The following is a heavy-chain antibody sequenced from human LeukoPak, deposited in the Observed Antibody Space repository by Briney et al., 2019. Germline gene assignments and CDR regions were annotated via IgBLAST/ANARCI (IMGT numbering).Heavy chain of an antibody. D-gene: IGHD6-6*01. V-gene: IGHV3-23*01. CDR2: IIGSGGST. J-gene: IGHJ4*02. CDR3: AKRLLYMSSSFDY. CDR1: GFTFSSYA. Sequence: GGSLRLSCAASGFTFSSYAMSWVRQAPGKGLEWVSAIIGSGGSTYYADSVKGRFTISRDNSKNTLYLQMNSLRAEDTAVYYSAKRLLYMSSSFDYGGQGTLVTVSS.